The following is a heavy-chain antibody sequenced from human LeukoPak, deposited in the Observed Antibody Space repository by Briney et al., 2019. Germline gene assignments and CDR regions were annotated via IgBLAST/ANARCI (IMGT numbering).Heavy chain of an antibody. CDR1: GFTFSSYS. Sequence: PGGSLRLSCAASGFTFSSYSMNWVRQAPGKGLEWVSSISSSSSYIYYADSVKGRFTISRDNAKNSLYLQMNSLRAEDTAVYYCARDGGRIAAAGTLDYWGQGTLVTVSS. CDR3: ARDGGRIAAAGTLDY. J-gene: IGHJ4*02. D-gene: IGHD6-13*01. CDR2: ISSSSSYI. V-gene: IGHV3-21*01.